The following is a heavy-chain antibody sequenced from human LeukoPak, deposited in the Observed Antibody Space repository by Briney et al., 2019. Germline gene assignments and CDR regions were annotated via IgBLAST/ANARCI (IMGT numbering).Heavy chain of an antibody. J-gene: IGHJ1*01. Sequence: KGLDWVAVISYDGIKKYYADSVKGRFTISRDNSKNTLYLQMSSLRADDTALYYCAGQTGTPAPANVVHW. CDR3: AGQTGTPAPANVVH. CDR2: ISYDGIKK. D-gene: IGHD1-7*01. V-gene: IGHV3-30*04.